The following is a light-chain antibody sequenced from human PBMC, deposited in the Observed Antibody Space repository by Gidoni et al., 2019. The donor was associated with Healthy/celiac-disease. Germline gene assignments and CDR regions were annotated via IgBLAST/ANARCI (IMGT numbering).Light chain of an antibody. CDR2: WAS. Sequence: DIVMTQSPDSLAVSLGERATINCKSSQSVLYSSNNKNYLAWYQQKPGQTPKLLIDWASTRESGVPDRCSGSGSGTDFTLTISSLQAEDVAVYYCQQYYSTPLTFGQGTKLEIK. CDR3: QQYYSTPLT. J-gene: IGKJ2*01. V-gene: IGKV4-1*01. CDR1: QSVLYSSNNKNY.